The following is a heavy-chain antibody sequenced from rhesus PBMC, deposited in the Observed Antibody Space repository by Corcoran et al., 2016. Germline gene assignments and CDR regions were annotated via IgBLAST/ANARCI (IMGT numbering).Heavy chain of an antibody. CDR1: GSPSPKFP. V-gene: IGHV1-156*01. CDR2: VDHVYGEI. J-gene: IGHJ5-2*02. Sequence: EVQLVQSGAEVKKPGASVKVPCKVPGSPSPKFPFTWGGRARGKGLGWWGGVDHVYGEIIHAEKFQGRVTMTEDTSTDTAYMELSSLRSEDTAVYYCARARGLYNSLDVWGRGVLVTVSS. CDR3: ARARGLYNSLDV. D-gene: IGHD2-39*01.